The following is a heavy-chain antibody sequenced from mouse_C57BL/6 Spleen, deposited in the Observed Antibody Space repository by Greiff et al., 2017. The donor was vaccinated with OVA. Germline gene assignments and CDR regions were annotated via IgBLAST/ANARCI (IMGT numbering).Heavy chain of an antibody. Sequence: VKLVESGAELVRPGASVTLSCKASGYTFTDYEMHWVKQTPVHGLEWIGAIDPETGGTAYNQKFKGKAILTADKSSSTAYMELRSLTSEDSAVYYCTTRIGYWGQGTTLTVSS. J-gene: IGHJ2*01. CDR3: TTRIGY. D-gene: IGHD2-14*01. V-gene: IGHV1-15*01. CDR1: GYTFTDYE. CDR2: IDPETGGT.